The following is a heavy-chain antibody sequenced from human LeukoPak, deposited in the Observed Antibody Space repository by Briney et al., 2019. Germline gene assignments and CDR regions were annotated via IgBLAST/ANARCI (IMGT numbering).Heavy chain of an antibody. D-gene: IGHD4-17*01. CDR1: GYTFTGYY. CDR3: ARVLYGDHFDC. CDR2: INPNSGGT. Sequence: GASVKVSCKASGYTFTGYYIHWVRQAPGQGPEWMGWINPNSGGTNYAQKFQGRVTMTRDTSISTVYMELSRLRSDDTAVYYCARVLYGDHFDCWGQGTLVTVSS. J-gene: IGHJ4*02. V-gene: IGHV1-2*02.